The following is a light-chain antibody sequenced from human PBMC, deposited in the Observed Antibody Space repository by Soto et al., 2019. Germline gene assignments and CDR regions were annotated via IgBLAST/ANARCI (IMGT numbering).Light chain of an antibody. Sequence: DIQMTQSPSSLSASVGDRVSITCRSSQNISRFLNWYQQKQGSDPNLLIYSVSKLQVGVPSRFSGSGFGTDFTLTISSLQPADFATYFCHQTYNSPQTFGQGTKVEVK. CDR1: QNISRF. V-gene: IGKV1-39*01. J-gene: IGKJ1*01. CDR2: SVS. CDR3: HQTYNSPQT.